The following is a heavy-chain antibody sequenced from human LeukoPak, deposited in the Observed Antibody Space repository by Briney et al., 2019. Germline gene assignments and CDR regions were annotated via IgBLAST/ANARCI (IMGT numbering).Heavy chain of an antibody. CDR1: GGSISSYY. D-gene: IGHD1-26*01. V-gene: IGHV4-59*01. CDR2: IYYSGST. Sequence: SETLSLTCTVSGGSISSYYWSWIRQPPGKGLEWIGYIYYSGSTNYNPYLKSRVTISVDTSKNQFSLKLSSVTAADTAVYYCAREGGSYYPHYYFDYWGQGTLVTVSS. J-gene: IGHJ4*02. CDR3: AREGGSYYPHYYFDY.